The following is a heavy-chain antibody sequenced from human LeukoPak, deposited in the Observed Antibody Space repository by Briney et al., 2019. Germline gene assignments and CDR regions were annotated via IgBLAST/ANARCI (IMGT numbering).Heavy chain of an antibody. V-gene: IGHV3-53*01. Sequence: PGGSLRLSCVASGFTVSSNYMSWVRQAPGKGLEWVSVIYSAGSTYYADSVRGRFTISRDNSKNSQFLQMHSLRADDTAVYYCARGRRDCSGDCYVASDIWGQGTMVTVSS. CDR1: GFTVSSNY. CDR3: ARGRRDCSGDCYVASDI. CDR2: IYSAGST. J-gene: IGHJ3*02. D-gene: IGHD2-21*02.